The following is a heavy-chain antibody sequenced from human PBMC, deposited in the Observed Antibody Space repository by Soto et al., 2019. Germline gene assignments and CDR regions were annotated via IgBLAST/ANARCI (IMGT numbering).Heavy chain of an antibody. D-gene: IGHD6-25*01. V-gene: IGHV3-30-3*01. CDR1: GFTFSSYA. CDR2: ISYDGSNK. Sequence: GGSLRLSCAASGFTFSSYAMHWVRQAPGKGLEWVAVISYDGSNKYYADSVKGRFTISRDNSKNTLYLQMNSLRAEDTAVYYCARERWAYPAVGPIDYWGQGTLVTVSS. CDR3: ARERWAYPAVGPIDY. J-gene: IGHJ4*02.